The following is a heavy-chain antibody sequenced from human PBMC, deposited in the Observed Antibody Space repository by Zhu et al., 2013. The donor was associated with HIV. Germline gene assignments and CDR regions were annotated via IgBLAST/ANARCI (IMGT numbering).Heavy chain of an antibody. V-gene: IGHV1-69*01. CDR3: ARERKTTVTTSGYYGMDV. J-gene: IGHJ6*02. CDR1: GGTFSSYA. D-gene: IGHD4-17*01. Sequence: QVQLVQSGAEVKKPGSSVKVSCKASGGTFSSYAISWVRQAPGQGLEWMGGIIPIFGTANYAQKFQGRVTITADESTSTAYMELSSLRSEDTAVYYCARERKTTVTTSGYYGMDVWGQGTTVTVSS. CDR2: IIPIFGTA.